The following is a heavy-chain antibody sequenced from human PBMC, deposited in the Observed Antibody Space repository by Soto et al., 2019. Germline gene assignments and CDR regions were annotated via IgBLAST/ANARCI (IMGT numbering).Heavy chain of an antibody. D-gene: IGHD2-8*01. Sequence: EVQLLESGGGLVQPGGSLRLSCAVSELTFRNHAMSWVLQAPGKGLEWVSPIAPIGYSTHYGGSVQGRFTISRDDSKSTLDLKMNSLRADDTAVYYCVSWVSPHFDYWGQGTLVSVSS. CDR3: VSWVSPHFDY. J-gene: IGHJ4*02. CDR1: ELTFRNHA. V-gene: IGHV3-23*01. CDR2: IAPIGYST.